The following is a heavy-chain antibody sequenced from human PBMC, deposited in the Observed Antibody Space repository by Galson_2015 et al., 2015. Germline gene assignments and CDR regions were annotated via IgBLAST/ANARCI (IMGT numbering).Heavy chain of an antibody. CDR1: GLTFSRCE. J-gene: IGHJ3*02. Sequence: SLRLCCATSGLTFSRCELNWVRQAPGKGLEWVSYIRSSGSPIYYADSVKGRFTISRDNAKNSLYLQMNSLRAEDTAVYYCARGGGNDYKFNAFDIWGQGTTVIVSS. CDR3: ARGGGNDYKFNAFDI. V-gene: IGHV3-48*03. D-gene: IGHD4-11*01. CDR2: IRSSGSPI.